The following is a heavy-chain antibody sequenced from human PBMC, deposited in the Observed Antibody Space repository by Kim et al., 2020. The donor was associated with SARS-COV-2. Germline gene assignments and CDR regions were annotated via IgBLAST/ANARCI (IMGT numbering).Heavy chain of an antibody. D-gene: IGHD3-3*01. CDR1: GGSFSGYY. V-gene: IGHV4-34*01. J-gene: IGHJ5*02. CDR3: ARGQGVAYRRGWFDP. Sequence: SETLSLTCAVYGGSFSGYYWSWIRQPPGKGLEWIGEINHSGSTNYNPSLKSRVTISVDTSKNQFSLKLSSVTAADTAVYYCARGQGVAYRRGWFDPWGQGTLVTVSS. CDR2: INHSGST.